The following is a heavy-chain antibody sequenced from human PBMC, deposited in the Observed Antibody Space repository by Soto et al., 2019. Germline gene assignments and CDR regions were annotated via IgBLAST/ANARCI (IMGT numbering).Heavy chain of an antibody. CDR3: ARVGATRPLPFRNALDI. CDR1: GYSISSSNW. CDR2: IYYSGST. V-gene: IGHV4-28*01. Sequence: QVQLQESGPGLVKPSDTLSLTCAVSGYSISSSNWWGWIRQPPGKGLEWIGYIYYSGSTYYNLSLMGRVPMSLATSKSQFSLKPSSVTAMDAAVYYCARVGATRPLPFRNALDIWGHGTMVTVSS. J-gene: IGHJ3*02. D-gene: IGHD1-26*01.